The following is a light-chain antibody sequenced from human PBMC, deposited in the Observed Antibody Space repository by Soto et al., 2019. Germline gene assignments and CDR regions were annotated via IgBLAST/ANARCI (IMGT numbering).Light chain of an antibody. Sequence: QSVLTQPPSVSGSPGQSVTISCTGTSSDIGSYNRVSWHQQPPGTAPKLIIYEVRNRPSGVPDRFSGSKSGNTASLTISGLQAEDEADYYCSLYTTTSTVIFGGGTKLTVL. V-gene: IGLV2-18*01. J-gene: IGLJ2*01. CDR3: SLYTTTSTVI. CDR1: SSDIGSYNR. CDR2: EVR.